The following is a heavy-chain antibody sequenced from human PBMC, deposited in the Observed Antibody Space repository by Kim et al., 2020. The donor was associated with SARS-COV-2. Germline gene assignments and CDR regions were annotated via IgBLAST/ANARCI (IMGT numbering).Heavy chain of an antibody. J-gene: IGHJ6*02. CDR3: ASGSSGGSGWYGTAYYYYGMDV. D-gene: IGHD6-19*01. Sequence: SVKVSCKASGGTFSSYAISWVRQAPGQGLEWMGGIIPIFGTANYAQKFQGRVTITADESTSTAYMELSSLRSEDTAVYYCASGSSGGSGWYGTAYYYYGMDVWGQGTTVTVSS. CDR2: IIPIFGTA. CDR1: GGTFSSYA. V-gene: IGHV1-69*13.